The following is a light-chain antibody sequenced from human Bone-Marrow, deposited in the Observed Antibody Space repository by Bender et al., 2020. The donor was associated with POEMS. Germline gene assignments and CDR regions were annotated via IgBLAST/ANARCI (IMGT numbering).Light chain of an antibody. J-gene: IGLJ1*01. CDR2: EDT. CDR3: SSYDATTTLFV. Sequence: QSALTQPASVSESPGQSITVSCTGDNTDLGPHSVVSWYQQHPGRVPKVMIYEDTKRPSGVSDRFSASRSGRTASLTISGLKAEDEADYYCSSYDATTTLFVFGSGTKVSVL. CDR1: NTDLGPHSV. V-gene: IGLV2-23*02.